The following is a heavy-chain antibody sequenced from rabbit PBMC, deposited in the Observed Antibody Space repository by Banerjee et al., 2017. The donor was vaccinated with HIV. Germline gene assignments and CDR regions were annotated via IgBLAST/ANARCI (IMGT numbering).Heavy chain of an antibody. D-gene: IGHD6-1*01. J-gene: IGHJ4*01. V-gene: IGHV1S45*01. CDR1: GFSFSSSYY. CDR3: ASGYTYGVAGYGYPSYFNL. CDR2: IYTGSRGST. Sequence: QEQLEESGGDLVKPEGSLTLTCTASGFSFSSSYYMFWVRQAPGKGLEWIGCIYTGSRGSTDYASWVKGRFAGSKPSSTTVTLQMTSLTAADTATYFCASGYTYGVAGYGYPSYFNLWGQGTLVTVS.